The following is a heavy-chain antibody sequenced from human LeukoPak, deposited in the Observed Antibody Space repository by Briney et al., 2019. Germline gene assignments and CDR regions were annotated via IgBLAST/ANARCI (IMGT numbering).Heavy chain of an antibody. J-gene: IGHJ4*02. V-gene: IGHV1-8*01. Sequence: ASVKVSCKASGYTFTSYDINWVRQATGQGLEWMGWMNPNSGNTGYAQKFQGRVTITADESTSTAYMELSSLRSEDTAVYYCARDRYSGSYCGHYWGQGTLVTVSS. D-gene: IGHD1-26*01. CDR3: ARDRYSGSYCGHY. CDR1: GYTFTSYD. CDR2: MNPNSGNT.